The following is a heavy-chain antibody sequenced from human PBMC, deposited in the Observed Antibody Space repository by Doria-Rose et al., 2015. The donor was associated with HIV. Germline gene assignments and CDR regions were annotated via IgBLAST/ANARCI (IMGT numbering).Heavy chain of an antibody. J-gene: IGHJ4*02. Sequence: VTLKESGPVLVKPTETLTLTCTVSGVSLSSPGMGVSWIRQPPGKALEWLANIFSDDERSYKSSLKSRLTIARSTSKSQVVLTMTDMDPVDTAIYYCARIKSSRWYHKYYFDFWCQGTLVIVSA. V-gene: IGHV2-26*01. CDR2: IFSDDER. D-gene: IGHD6-13*01. CDR3: ARIKSSRWYHKYYFDF. CDR1: GVSLSSPGMG.